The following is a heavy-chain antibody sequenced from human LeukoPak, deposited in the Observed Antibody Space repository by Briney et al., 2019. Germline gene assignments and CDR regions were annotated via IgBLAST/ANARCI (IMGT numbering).Heavy chain of an antibody. Sequence: VASVKVSCKASGGTFSSYAISWVRQAPGQGLGWMGGIIPIFGTANYAQKFQGRVTITADESTSTAYMELSSLRSEDTAVYYCARARQIISHDAFDIWGQGTMVTVSS. CDR2: IIPIFGTA. CDR3: ARARQIISHDAFDI. J-gene: IGHJ3*02. V-gene: IGHV1-69*13. D-gene: IGHD3-10*01. CDR1: GGTFSSYA.